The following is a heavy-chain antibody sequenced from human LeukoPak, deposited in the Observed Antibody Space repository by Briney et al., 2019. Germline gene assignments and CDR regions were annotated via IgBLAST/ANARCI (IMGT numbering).Heavy chain of an antibody. V-gene: IGHV3-23*01. CDR2: ISDSGDST. D-gene: IGHD3-16*01. J-gene: IGHJ4*02. CDR3: AKELRF. Sequence: GGSLRLSCAASGFTLSNYAMSWVRQAPGKGLEWVSVISDSGDSTYYAESVKGRFTISRDNSKNTLYLQMNTLRAEDTAVYYCAKELRFWGQGTLVTVSS. CDR1: GFTLSNYA.